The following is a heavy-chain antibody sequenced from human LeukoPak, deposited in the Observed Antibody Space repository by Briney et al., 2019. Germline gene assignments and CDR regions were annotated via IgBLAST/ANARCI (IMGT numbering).Heavy chain of an antibody. CDR2: ISSSVSTM. D-gene: IGHD2-21*01. J-gene: IGHJ4*02. Sequence: GGSLRLSCAASGFTFSSYEMNWVRQAPGKGLEWVSYISSSVSTMYYADSVKGRFTISRDNAKNSLYLQMNSLRVEDTAVYYCAKAPVTTCRGAYCYPFDYWGQGTLVTVSS. CDR1: GFTFSSYE. CDR3: AKAPVTTCRGAYCYPFDY. V-gene: IGHV3-48*03.